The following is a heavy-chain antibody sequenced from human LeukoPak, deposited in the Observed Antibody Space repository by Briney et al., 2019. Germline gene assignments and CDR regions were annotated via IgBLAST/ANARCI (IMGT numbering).Heavy chain of an antibody. CDR3: AKVDRIAVAGSFDY. Sequence: PGGSLRLSCAASGFSFRDYWMSWVRQAPGKGLEWVADMSPDGSDKTYVDSVKGRLTISRDNAKQSLYLQMDSLTAEDTAVYYCAKVDRIAVAGSFDYWGQGTLVTVSS. D-gene: IGHD6-19*01. CDR2: MSPDGSDK. CDR1: GFSFRDYW. V-gene: IGHV3-7*01. J-gene: IGHJ4*02.